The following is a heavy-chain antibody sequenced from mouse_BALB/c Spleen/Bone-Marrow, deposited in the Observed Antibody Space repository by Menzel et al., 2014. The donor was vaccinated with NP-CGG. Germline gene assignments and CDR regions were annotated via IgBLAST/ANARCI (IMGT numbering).Heavy chain of an antibody. V-gene: IGHV1S81*02. CDR2: INPSNGRT. CDR3: ARLNYGKPFAY. D-gene: IGHD2-1*01. Sequence: VQLQQSGAELVKPGASVKLSCKASGYTFTNYWMHWVKQRPGQGLEWIGEINPSNGRTNYNQKFKDKSTLTADKSSSTAYMQLSSLTSEDSAVYYCARLNYGKPFAYWGQGTLVTVSA. J-gene: IGHJ3*01. CDR1: GYTFTNYW.